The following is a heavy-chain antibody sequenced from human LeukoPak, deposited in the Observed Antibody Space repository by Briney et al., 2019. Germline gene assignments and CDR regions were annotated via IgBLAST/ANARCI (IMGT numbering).Heavy chain of an antibody. D-gene: IGHD6-13*01. Sequence: GGSLRLSCAASGFTFSNYAMSWVRQAPGKGLEWVSAISGSVSSTYYADSVMGRFTISRDNSKNTLYLQMNTLRAEDTAVYYCASSLFAGTFDYWGQGTLVTVSS. CDR3: ASSLFAGTFDY. CDR2: ISGSVSST. V-gene: IGHV3-23*01. J-gene: IGHJ4*02. CDR1: GFTFSNYA.